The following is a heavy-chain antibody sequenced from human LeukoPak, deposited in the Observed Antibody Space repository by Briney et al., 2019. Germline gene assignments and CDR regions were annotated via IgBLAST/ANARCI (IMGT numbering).Heavy chain of an antibody. J-gene: IGHJ4*02. V-gene: IGHV4-59*01. D-gene: IGHD4/OR15-4a*01. Sequence: PSETLSLTCTVSGGSISSYYWSWIRQPPGKGLEWIGYIYYSGSTNYNPSLKSRVTISVDTSKNQFSLKLSSVTAADTAVYYCAREAFRLTYYFDYRGQGTLVTVSS. CDR1: GGSISSYY. CDR3: AREAFRLTYYFDY. CDR2: IYYSGST.